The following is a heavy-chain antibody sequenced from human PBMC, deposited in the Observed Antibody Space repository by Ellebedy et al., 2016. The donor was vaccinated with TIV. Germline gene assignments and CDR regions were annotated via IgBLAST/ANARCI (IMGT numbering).Heavy chain of an antibody. CDR3: ARVYYDILTGRYYYGMDV. D-gene: IGHD3-9*01. Sequence: PGGSLRLSCAASGFTFSSYAMNWVRQAPGKGLEWVSSISSSSSYIYYADSVKGRFTISRDNAKNSLYLQMNSLRAEDTAVYYCARVYYDILTGRYYYGMDVWGQGTTVTVSS. J-gene: IGHJ6*02. CDR2: ISSSSSYI. V-gene: IGHV3-21*01. CDR1: GFTFSSYA.